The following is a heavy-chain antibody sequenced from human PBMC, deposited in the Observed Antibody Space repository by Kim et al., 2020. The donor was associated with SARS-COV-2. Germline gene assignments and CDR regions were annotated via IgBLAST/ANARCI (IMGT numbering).Heavy chain of an antibody. V-gene: IGHV4-59*13. CDR1: GGSISSYY. Sequence: SETLSLTCTVSGGSISSYYWSWIRQPPGKGLEWIGYIYYSGSTNYNPSLKSRVTISVDTSKNQFSLKLSSVTAADTAVYYCAREAPYDFWSGYSYYFDYWGQGTLVTVSS. D-gene: IGHD3-3*01. CDR3: AREAPYDFWSGYSYYFDY. CDR2: IYYSGST. J-gene: IGHJ4*02.